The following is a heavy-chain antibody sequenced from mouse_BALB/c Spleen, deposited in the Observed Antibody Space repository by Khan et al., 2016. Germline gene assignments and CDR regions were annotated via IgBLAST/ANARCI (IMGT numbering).Heavy chain of an antibody. J-gene: IGHJ1*01. CDR3: ARNNYYVSSFYWYFDV. CDR2: INPYNDGS. CDR1: GYTFTSYI. D-gene: IGHD1-1*01. Sequence: VQLKQSGPELVKPGASVKMSCKASGYTFTSYIMHWVKQKPGQGLEWIGYINPYNDGSKYNEKFKGKATLTSDKSSSTAYMELSSLTSEDSAVYYCARNNYYVSSFYWYFDVWGAGTTVTVSS. V-gene: IGHV1S136*01.